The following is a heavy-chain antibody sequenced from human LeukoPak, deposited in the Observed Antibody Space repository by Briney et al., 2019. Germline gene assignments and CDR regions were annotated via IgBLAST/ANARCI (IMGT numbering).Heavy chain of an antibody. Sequence: PSETLSLTCTVSGGSISSGDYYWSWIRQPPGEGLEWIGYIYYSGSTYYNPSLKSRVTISVDTSKNQFSLKLSSVTAADTAVYYCARGGRGGYYDSSGYYYYWGQGTLVTVSS. CDR3: ARGGRGGYYDSSGYYYY. D-gene: IGHD3-22*01. CDR2: IYYSGST. J-gene: IGHJ4*02. V-gene: IGHV4-30-4*08. CDR1: GGSISSGDYY.